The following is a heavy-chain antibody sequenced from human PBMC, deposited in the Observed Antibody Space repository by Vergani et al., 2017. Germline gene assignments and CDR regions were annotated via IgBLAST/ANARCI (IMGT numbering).Heavy chain of an antibody. D-gene: IGHD1-26*01. CDR3: ARRAAGGRDY. CDR1: GGSVSSGIYY. Sequence: QVQLQESGPGLVKPSETLSLTCTVSGGSVSSGIYYWSWIRQPPGKGLEWIGYIYYSGRTNYNPSLKSRVPISVDTSKNQFSLKLSSVTAADTAVYYCARRAAGGRDYWGQGTLVTVSS. V-gene: IGHV4-61*01. CDR2: IYYSGRT. J-gene: IGHJ4*02.